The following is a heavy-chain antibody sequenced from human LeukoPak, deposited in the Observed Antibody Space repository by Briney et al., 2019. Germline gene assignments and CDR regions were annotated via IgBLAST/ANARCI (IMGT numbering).Heavy chain of an antibody. CDR2: IYSGGST. CDR3: ARGFTDDYGDYVGAY. J-gene: IGHJ4*02. Sequence: GGSLRLSCAASGFTVSNNYMSWVRQAPGKGLEWVSVIYSGGSTYYADSVKGRFTISRDNSNNTLYLQMNSLRAEDTAVYYCARGFTDDYGDYVGAYWGQGTLVTVSS. D-gene: IGHD4-17*01. V-gene: IGHV3-53*01. CDR1: GFTVSNNY.